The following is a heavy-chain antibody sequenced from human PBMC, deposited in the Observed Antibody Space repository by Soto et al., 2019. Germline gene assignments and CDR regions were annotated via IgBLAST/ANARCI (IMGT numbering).Heavy chain of an antibody. D-gene: IGHD3-10*01. Sequence: QVPLVQSGAEVKKPGSSVPVSCTASGGTFSRYAIHWVRQAPGQGLEWMGGIIPMYGPAKYAQRFQGRVTITADESTTTVYMELTSLTSQDTAVYYCARVTSMVRGVIDNWFDPWGHGTLVTVSS. CDR2: IIPMYGPA. CDR1: GGTFSRYA. V-gene: IGHV1-69*01. J-gene: IGHJ5*02. CDR3: ARVTSMVRGVIDNWFDP.